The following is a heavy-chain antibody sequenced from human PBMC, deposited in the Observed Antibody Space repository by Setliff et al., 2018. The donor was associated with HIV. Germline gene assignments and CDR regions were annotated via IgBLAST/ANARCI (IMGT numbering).Heavy chain of an antibody. Sequence: GASVKVSCKASGYSFSNYAMHWVRQAPGQSLEWMGWINAGNGNTKYSQKFQGRVTITGDTSASTAYMELSSLRSEDTAVYYCSVGAGGGGYWGQGTLVTVSS. CDR2: INAGNGNT. CDR3: SVGAGGGGY. V-gene: IGHV1-3*01. CDR1: GYSFSNYA. J-gene: IGHJ4*02. D-gene: IGHD3-10*01.